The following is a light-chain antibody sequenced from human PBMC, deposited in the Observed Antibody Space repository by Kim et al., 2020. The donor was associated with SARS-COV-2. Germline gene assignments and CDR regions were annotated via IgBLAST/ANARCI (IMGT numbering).Light chain of an antibody. CDR3: QSYDSSLSGPV. CDR2: GNT. CDR1: NSNIGATYD. J-gene: IGLJ3*02. V-gene: IGLV1-40*01. Sequence: QSVLTQPPSVSGAPGQRVTISCTGSNSNIGATYDVHWYHQLPGAAPKLLIYGNTNRPSGVPDRFSGSKSGASASLAITGLQAEDEADYYCQSYDSSLSGPVFGGGTQLTVL.